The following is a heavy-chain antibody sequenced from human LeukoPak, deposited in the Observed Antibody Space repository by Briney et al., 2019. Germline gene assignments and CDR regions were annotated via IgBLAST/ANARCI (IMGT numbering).Heavy chain of an antibody. CDR1: GGTFSSYA. V-gene: IGHV1-69*13. Sequence: SVKVSCKASGGTFSSYAISWVRQAPGQGLEWMGGIIPIFGTANYAQKFQGRVTITADESTSTAYMELSSLRSEDTAVYYCARGPDYYDSSGSIGYFDYWGQGTLVTVSS. CDR2: IIPIFGTA. D-gene: IGHD3-22*01. CDR3: ARGPDYYDSSGSIGYFDY. J-gene: IGHJ4*02.